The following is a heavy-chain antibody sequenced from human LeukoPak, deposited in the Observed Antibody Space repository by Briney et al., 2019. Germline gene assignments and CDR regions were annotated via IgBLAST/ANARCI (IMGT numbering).Heavy chain of an antibody. CDR2: ISPNSGGT. CDR3: ARSGYSGYDSLY. J-gene: IGHJ4*02. CDR1: GYTFTGYY. V-gene: IGHV1-2*02. D-gene: IGHD5-12*01. Sequence: ASVTVSCKASGYTFTGYYMHWVRQAPGQGLEWMGWISPNSGGTNYAQKFQGRVTMTRDTSISTAYMELSRLRSDDTAVYYCARSGYSGYDSLYWGQGTLVTASS.